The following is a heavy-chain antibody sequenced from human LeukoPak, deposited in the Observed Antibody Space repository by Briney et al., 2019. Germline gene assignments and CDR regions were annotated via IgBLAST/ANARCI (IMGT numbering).Heavy chain of an antibody. CDR2: ISSGSDRT. J-gene: IGHJ4*02. CDR3: AKDQAGYNFWGDS. Sequence: PGGSLRLSCAASGFTFSNYAMSWVRQAPGKGLGWVSAISSGSDRTNYGRSVKGRFTISRDNSKNTLYLQMNSLRADDTAVYYCAKDQAGYNFWGDSWGQGTLVTVSS. V-gene: IGHV3-23*01. D-gene: IGHD3-3*01. CDR1: GFTFSNYA.